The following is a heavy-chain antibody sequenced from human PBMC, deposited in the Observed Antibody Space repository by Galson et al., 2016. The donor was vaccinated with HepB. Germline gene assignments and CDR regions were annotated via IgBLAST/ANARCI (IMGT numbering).Heavy chain of an antibody. CDR2: IYHTGTT. V-gene: IGHV4-39*01. CDR1: PGSVTTNSYF. D-gene: IGHD2/OR15-2a*01. J-gene: IGHJ4*02. Sequence: ETLSLTCTVSPGSVTTNSYFWGWVRQPPGKGLEWIGSIYHTGTTYYSPSFESRVTISVDASKTQFSLNLNSVTAADTAVYFCARPGGMNMLRPPDYWGQGTLVTVSS. CDR3: ARPGGMNMLRPPDY.